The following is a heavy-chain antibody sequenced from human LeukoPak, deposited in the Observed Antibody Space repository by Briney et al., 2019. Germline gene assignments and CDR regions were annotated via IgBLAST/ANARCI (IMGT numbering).Heavy chain of an antibody. Sequence: GESLKISCSASGFTFGDYAMSWFRLAPGKGLEWVGFIRSKPYGGTTEYAASVKGRFTISRDDSKSIAYLQMNSLKTEDTAVYYCTRGGATEAPPVFYWGQGTLVTVSS. D-gene: IGHD5-24*01. CDR2: IRSKPYGGTT. CDR3: TRGGATEAPPVFY. J-gene: IGHJ4*02. V-gene: IGHV3-49*03. CDR1: GFTFGDYA.